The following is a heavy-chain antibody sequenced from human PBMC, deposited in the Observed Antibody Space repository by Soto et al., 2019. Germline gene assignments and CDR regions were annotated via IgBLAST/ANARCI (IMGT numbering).Heavy chain of an antibody. CDR2: INPSGGST. Sequence: ASVKVSCKASGYTFTSYYMHWVRQAPGQGLEWMGIINPSGGSTSYAQKFQGRVTMTRDTSTSTVYMELRSLRSEDTAVYYCARDPYSSSWPTQYYFDYWGQGTLVTVSS. D-gene: IGHD6-13*01. CDR3: ARDPYSSSWPTQYYFDY. J-gene: IGHJ4*02. CDR1: GYTFTSYY. V-gene: IGHV1-46*01.